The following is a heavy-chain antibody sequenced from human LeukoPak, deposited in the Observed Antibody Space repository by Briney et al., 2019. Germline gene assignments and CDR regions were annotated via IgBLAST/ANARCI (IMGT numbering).Heavy chain of an antibody. V-gene: IGHV4-59*12. Sequence: SETLSLTCTVSGDSISSYYWSWIRQPPGKGLEWIGYIYYSGSTNYNPSLKSRVTISVDTSKNQFSLKLSSVTAADTAVYYCARAGWYTLDNWGQGTLVTVSS. D-gene: IGHD2-15*01. J-gene: IGHJ4*02. CDR3: ARAGWYTLDN. CDR1: GDSISSYY. CDR2: IYYSGST.